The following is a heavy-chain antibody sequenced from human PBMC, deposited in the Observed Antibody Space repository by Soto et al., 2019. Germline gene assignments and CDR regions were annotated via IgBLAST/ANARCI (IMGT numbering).Heavy chain of an antibody. CDR1: GYSFTSYW. CDR3: ASVRSDYYDSSGHSLDY. J-gene: IGHJ4*02. D-gene: IGHD3-22*01. V-gene: IGHV5-51*01. CDR2: IYPGDSDT. Sequence: GESLKISCKGSGYSFTSYWIGWVRQMPGKGLEWMGIIYPGDSDTRYSPSFQGQVTISADKSISTAYLQWSSLKASDTAMYYCASVRSDYYDSSGHSLDYWGQGTLVTAPQ.